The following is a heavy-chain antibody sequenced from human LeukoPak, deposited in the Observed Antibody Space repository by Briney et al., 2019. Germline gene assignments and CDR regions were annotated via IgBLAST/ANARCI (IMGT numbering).Heavy chain of an antibody. V-gene: IGHV1-69*04. J-gene: IGHJ4*02. Sequence: GASVKVSCKASGGTFSSYAISWVRQAPGQGLEWMGRIIPILGIANYAQKFQGRVTITTDESTSTAYMELSSLRSEDTAVYYCARDYGFFDYWGQGTLVTVSS. CDR1: GGTFSSYA. CDR2: IIPILGIA. D-gene: IGHD3-10*01. CDR3: ARDYGFFDY.